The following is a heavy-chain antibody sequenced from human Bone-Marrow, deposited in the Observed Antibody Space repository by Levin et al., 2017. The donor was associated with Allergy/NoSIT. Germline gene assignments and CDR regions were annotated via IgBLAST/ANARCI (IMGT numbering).Heavy chain of an antibody. J-gene: IGHJ4*02. CDR1: GGSVSSGSYY. V-gene: IGHV4-61*01. CDR3: ARRSSSGLYGLDY. Sequence: SETLSLTCTVSGGSVSSGSYYWSWIRQPPGKGLEWIGYIYYSGSTNYNPSLKSRVTISVDTSKNQFSLKLSSVTAADTAVYYCARRSSSGLYGLDYWGQGTLVTVSS. D-gene: IGHD6-19*01. CDR2: IYYSGST.